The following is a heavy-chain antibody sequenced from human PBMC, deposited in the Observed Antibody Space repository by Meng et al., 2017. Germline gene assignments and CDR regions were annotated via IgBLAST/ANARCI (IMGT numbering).Heavy chain of an antibody. CDR1: GYTFTSYG. CDR3: ARDPRITGTTLPDY. Sequence: QVQLGQAGDEVKKPGASVKVSCKASGYTFTSYGISWVRQAPGQGLEWMGWISAYNGNTNYAQKLQGRVTMTTDTSTSTAYMELRSLRSDDTAVYYCARDPRITGTTLPDYWGQGTLVTVSS. CDR2: ISAYNGNT. V-gene: IGHV1-18*01. D-gene: IGHD1-7*01. J-gene: IGHJ4*02.